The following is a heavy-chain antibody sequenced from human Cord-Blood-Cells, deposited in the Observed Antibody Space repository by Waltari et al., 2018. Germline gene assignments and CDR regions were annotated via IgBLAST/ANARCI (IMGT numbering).Heavy chain of an antibody. V-gene: IGHV3-53*01. CDR3: ARLGHDFWSGYYDAFDI. CDR1: GFTVSSNY. CDR2: IYSGGST. D-gene: IGHD3-3*01. J-gene: IGHJ3*02. Sequence: EVQLVESGGGLIQPGVSLRLSCAASGFTVSSNYMSWVRQAPGKGLEWVSVIYSGGSTYYADSVKGRFTISRDNSKNTLYLQMNSLRAEDTAVYYCARLGHDFWSGYYDAFDIWGQGTMVTVSS.